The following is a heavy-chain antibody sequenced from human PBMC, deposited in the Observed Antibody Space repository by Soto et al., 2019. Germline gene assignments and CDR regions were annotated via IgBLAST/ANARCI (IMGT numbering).Heavy chain of an antibody. J-gene: IGHJ6*02. D-gene: IGHD3-10*01. CDR3: ARHFPTMVRGYNGMDV. CDR2: MNPNSGNT. CDR1: GYTFTSYD. Sequence: QVQLVQSGAEVKKPGASVKVSCKASGYTFTSYDINWVRQATGQGPEWMGWMNPNSGNTGYAQKFQGRVTMTRNTSISTAYMELSSLRSEDTAVYYCARHFPTMVRGYNGMDVWGQGTTVTVSS. V-gene: IGHV1-8*01.